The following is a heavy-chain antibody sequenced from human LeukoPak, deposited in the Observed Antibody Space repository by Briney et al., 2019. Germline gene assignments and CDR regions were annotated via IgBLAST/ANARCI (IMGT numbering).Heavy chain of an antibody. V-gene: IGHV3-30*18. Sequence: GGSLRLSCAASGFTFSSYGMHWVRQAPGKGLEWVAVISYDGSKKYYADSVKGRFTISRDNSKNTVYLQMNGLRAEDTAMFYCAKDSSFGDYRAYIDYWGQGTLVTVSS. CDR1: GFTFSSYG. J-gene: IGHJ4*02. CDR2: ISYDGSKK. CDR3: AKDSSFGDYRAYIDY. D-gene: IGHD4-11*01.